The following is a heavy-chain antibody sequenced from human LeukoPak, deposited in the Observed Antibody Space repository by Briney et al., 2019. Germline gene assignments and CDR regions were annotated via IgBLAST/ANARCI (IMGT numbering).Heavy chain of an antibody. D-gene: IGHD5-12*01. CDR3: SRGRADGYSGYDSGDY. CDR2: INPNSGGT. Sequence: ASVTVSCKASGYTFTGYYMHWVRQAPGQGLEWMGWINPNSGGTDYAQKFQGRATMARDTSISTAYMELSSLTSDDTAVYYCSRGRADGYSGYDSGDYWGQGTLVTVS. CDR1: GYTFTGYY. V-gene: IGHV1-2*02. J-gene: IGHJ4*02.